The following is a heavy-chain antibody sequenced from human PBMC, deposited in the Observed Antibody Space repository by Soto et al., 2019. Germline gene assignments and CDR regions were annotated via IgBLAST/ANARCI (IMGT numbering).Heavy chain of an antibody. CDR1: GDSVSINRAA. V-gene: IGHV6-1*01. CDR3: VRGVDRSFDY. CDR2: TYYRSKWKN. Sequence: PSQTLALACVLSGDSVSINRAAWNWVRQSPSRGLEWLGRTYYRSKWKNDYALSVNSRITINPDTSKNQFSLQLNSVTPEDTAVYYCVRGVDRSFDYWGQGTLVTVSS. J-gene: IGHJ4*02.